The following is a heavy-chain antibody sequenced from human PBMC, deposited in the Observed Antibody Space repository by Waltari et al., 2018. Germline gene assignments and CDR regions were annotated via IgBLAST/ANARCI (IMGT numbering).Heavy chain of an antibody. J-gene: IGHJ3*02. V-gene: IGHV4-4*07. Sequence: QVQLQESGPGLVKPSETLSLTCTVSGGSISSYYWSWIRQPAGKGLEWIGRIYTSGSTNYNPSLKSRVTMSVDTSKNQFSLKLSSVTAADTAVYYCARDEHIVVVPAAMDAFDIWGQGTMVTVSS. CDR1: GGSISSYY. CDR3: ARDEHIVVVPAAMDAFDI. CDR2: IYTSGST. D-gene: IGHD2-2*01.